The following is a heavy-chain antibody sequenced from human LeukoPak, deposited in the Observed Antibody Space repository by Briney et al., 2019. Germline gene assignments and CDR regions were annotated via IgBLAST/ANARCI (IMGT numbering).Heavy chain of an antibody. J-gene: IGHJ4*02. CDR3: AKWGDYDVLTGYYVSDY. CDR2: ITGSGGNT. Sequence: GASLRLSCVASGFTFSNYAMSWVRQAPGKGLEWVSAITGSGGNTYYADSVKGRFTISRDNSKNTVFLQMNSLRAEDTAVYYRAKWGDYDVLTGYYVSDYWGQGTLVTVSS. CDR1: GFTFSNYA. D-gene: IGHD3-9*01. V-gene: IGHV3-23*01.